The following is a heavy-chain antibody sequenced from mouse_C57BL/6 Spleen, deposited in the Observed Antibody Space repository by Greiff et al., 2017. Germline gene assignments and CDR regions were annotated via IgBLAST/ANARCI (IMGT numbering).Heavy chain of an antibody. D-gene: IGHD3-2*02. J-gene: IGHJ4*01. CDR3: ARFQANAMDY. CDR1: GYTFTSYW. V-gene: IGHV1-69*01. CDR2: IDPSDSYT. Sequence: QVHVKQPGAELVMPGASVKLSCKASGYTFTSYWMHWVKQRPGQGLEWIGEIDPSDSYTNYNQKFKGKSTLTVDKSSSTAYMQLSSLTSEDSAVYYCARFQANAMDYWGQGTSVTASS.